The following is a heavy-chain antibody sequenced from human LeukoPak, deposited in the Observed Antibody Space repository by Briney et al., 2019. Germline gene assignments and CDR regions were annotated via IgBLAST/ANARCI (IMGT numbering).Heavy chain of an antibody. D-gene: IGHD3-22*01. J-gene: IGHJ3*02. V-gene: IGHV4-59*01. CDR2: IYSSGST. Sequence: SETLSLTCTVSGGSISSYYWSWIRQPPGKGLEWIGYIYSSGSTNYNPSLKSRVTISVDTSKNQFSLKLSSVTAADTAVYYCASYGSSGYWAFDIWGQGTMVTVSS. CDR3: ASYGSSGYWAFDI. CDR1: GGSISSYY.